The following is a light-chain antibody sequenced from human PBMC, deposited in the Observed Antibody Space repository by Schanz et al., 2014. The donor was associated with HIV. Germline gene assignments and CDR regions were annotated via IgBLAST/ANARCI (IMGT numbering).Light chain of an antibody. Sequence: QSALTQPASVSGSPGQSITISCTGTSSDVGADNSVSWYQQHPGRAPKLMIYEVSKRPSGVPDRFSGSKSGNTASLTISGLQAEDEADYYCSSYAGSNSVIFGGGTKLTVL. CDR3: SSYAGSNSVI. CDR2: EVS. V-gene: IGLV2-14*01. J-gene: IGLJ2*01. CDR1: SSDVGADNS.